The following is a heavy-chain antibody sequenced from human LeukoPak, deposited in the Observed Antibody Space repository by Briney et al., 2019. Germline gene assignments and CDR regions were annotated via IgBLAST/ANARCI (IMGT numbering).Heavy chain of an antibody. J-gene: IGHJ4*02. CDR1: GFIFSSYA. CDR3: AKDYGDYALTGFDY. D-gene: IGHD4-17*01. V-gene: IGHV3-23*01. Sequence: GGSLRLSCSTSGFIFSSYAMNWVRQAPGKGLEWVSAISGSGGSTYYADSVKGRFTISRDNSKNTLYLQMNSLRAEDTAVYYCAKDYGDYALTGFDYWGQGTLVTVSS. CDR2: ISGSGGST.